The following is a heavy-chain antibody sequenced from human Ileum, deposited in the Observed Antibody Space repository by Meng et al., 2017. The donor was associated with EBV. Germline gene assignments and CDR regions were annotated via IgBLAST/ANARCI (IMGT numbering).Heavy chain of an antibody. J-gene: IGHJ4*02. Sequence: GERGGGLVKAGGSLRLSCAASGFTFSNAWMTWVRQAPGKGLEWVGRIKSTTDGGTTDYAAPVKGRFTISRDDSKNTLFLQMDSLKTEDTAVYYCEGWRYWGQGTLVTVSS. CDR1: GFTFSNAW. CDR2: IKSTTDGGTT. CDR3: EGWRY. D-gene: IGHD2-15*01. V-gene: IGHV3-15*01.